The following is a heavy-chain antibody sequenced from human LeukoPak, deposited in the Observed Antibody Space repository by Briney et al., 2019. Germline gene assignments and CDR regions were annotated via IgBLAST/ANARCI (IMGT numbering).Heavy chain of an antibody. CDR2: IIPIFGTA. CDR3: ARGLLTTNWFDP. J-gene: IGHJ5*02. Sequence: GASVKVSCKASGGTFSSYAISWVRQAPGQGLEWMGGIIPIFGTASYAQKFQGRVTITADKSTSTAYMELSSLRSEDTAVYYCARGLLTTNWFDPWGQGTLVTVSS. D-gene: IGHD4-11*01. V-gene: IGHV1-69*06. CDR1: GGTFSSYA.